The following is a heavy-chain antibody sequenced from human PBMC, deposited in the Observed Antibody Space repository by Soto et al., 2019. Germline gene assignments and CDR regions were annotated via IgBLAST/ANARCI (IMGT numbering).Heavy chain of an antibody. CDR2: INPATGNT. V-gene: IGHV1-3*01. D-gene: IGHD1-1*01. CDR3: ARAATTTEKYYYYMDV. J-gene: IGHJ6*03. CDR1: GYTFATYA. Sequence: ASVKVSCKASGYTFATYAIHWVRQAPGEGLEWMGWINPATGNTEYSEKFQDRVTLTRDTSATTAYMELRGLRSEDTAVYFCARAATTTEKYYYYMDVWGKGTTVTVSS.